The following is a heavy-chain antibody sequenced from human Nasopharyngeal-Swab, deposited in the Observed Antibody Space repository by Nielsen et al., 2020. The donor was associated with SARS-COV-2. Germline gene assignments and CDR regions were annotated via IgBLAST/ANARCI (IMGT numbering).Heavy chain of an antibody. V-gene: IGHV1-69*04. D-gene: IGHD3-22*01. CDR3: AGLYVSSGDAFDI. CDR1: PGTFRSYA. Sequence: SVQVSCKASPGTFRSYAISWVRQEPGQGLEWMGRIIPIFGIANYAQKFQGRVTIIADKSTSTVYMELSSLISEDTAVYYCAGLYVSSGDAFDICGQGTMVTVSS. J-gene: IGHJ3*02. CDR2: IIPIFGIA.